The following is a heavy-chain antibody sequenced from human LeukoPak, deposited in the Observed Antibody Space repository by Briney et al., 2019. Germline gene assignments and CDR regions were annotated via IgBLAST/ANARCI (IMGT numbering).Heavy chain of an antibody. CDR1: GFTFSSYA. J-gene: IGHJ4*02. CDR2: ISGSGGST. CDR3: AKDPLRRYCSSTSCYTGSFDY. D-gene: IGHD2-2*02. V-gene: IGHV3-23*01. Sequence: PGGSLRLSCAASGFTFSSYAMSWVRHAPGKGLEWVSAISGSGGSTYYADSVKGRFTISREHSKNTLYLQMNSLRAEDTAVYYCAKDPLRRYCSSTSCYTGSFDYWGQGTLVTVSS.